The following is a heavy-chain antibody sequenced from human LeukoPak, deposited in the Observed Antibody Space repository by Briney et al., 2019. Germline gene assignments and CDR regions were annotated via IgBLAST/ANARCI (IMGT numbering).Heavy chain of an antibody. CDR1: GYSFSIYW. CDR2: IFLGDSDT. CDR3: ARSDGYNADY. D-gene: IGHD5-24*01. Sequence: GESLKISCKGSGYSFSIYWIGWVRQMPGKALEWMGIIFLGDSDTRYSQSFQGQVTISADKSITTAYLQWSSLKASDTAMYYCARSDGYNADYWGQGTLVTVSS. V-gene: IGHV5-51*01. J-gene: IGHJ4*02.